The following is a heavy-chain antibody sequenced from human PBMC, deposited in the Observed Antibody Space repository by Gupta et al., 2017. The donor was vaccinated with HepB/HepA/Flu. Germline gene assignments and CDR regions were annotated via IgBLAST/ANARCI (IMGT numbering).Heavy chain of an antibody. V-gene: IGHV3-11*01. CDR2: ISSSGSTI. CDR1: GFTFSDYY. J-gene: IGHJ4*02. D-gene: IGHD3-22*01. Sequence: QVQLVESGGGLVKPGGSLRLSCAASGFTFSDYYMRWIRKAPGKGLEWVSYISSSGSTIYYADSGKGRFTISRDNAKNSLYLQMNSLRAEDTAVYYCAREVDYDSSGYYPDYWGQGTLVTVSS. CDR3: AREVDYDSSGYYPDY.